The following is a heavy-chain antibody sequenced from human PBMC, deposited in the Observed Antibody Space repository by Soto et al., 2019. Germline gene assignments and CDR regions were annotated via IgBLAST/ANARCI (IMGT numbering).Heavy chain of an antibody. J-gene: IGHJ6*02. CDR2: ISGSGGST. Sequence: SRTVSCAASRFSFSSYSMSCFHQAPGKGLEWVSAISGSGGSTYYADSVKGRFTISRDNSKNTLYLQMNSLRAEDTDVYYCVKDRKYKAPYYYFAMDGWGHGTTVTVSS. CDR1: RFSFSSYS. D-gene: IGHD1-1*01. CDR3: VKDRKYKAPYYYFAMDG. V-gene: IGHV3-23*01.